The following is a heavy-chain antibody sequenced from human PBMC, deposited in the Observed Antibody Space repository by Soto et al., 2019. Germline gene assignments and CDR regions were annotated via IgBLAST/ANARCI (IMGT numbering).Heavy chain of an antibody. J-gene: IGHJ4*02. Sequence: GTSVKVSCTASGGSFSSNTISWVRQAPGQGLEWMGRIIPILGIANYAQKFQGRVTITADKSTSTAYMELSSLRSEDTAVYYCARVGGVTTDYWGQGTLVTVSS. CDR1: GGSFSSNT. V-gene: IGHV1-69*02. CDR2: IIPILGIA. CDR3: ARVGGVTTDY. D-gene: IGHD4-17*01.